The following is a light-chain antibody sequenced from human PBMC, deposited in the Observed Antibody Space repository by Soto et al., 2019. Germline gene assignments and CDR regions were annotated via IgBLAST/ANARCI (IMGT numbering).Light chain of an antibody. CDR2: GAS. J-gene: IGKJ1*01. Sequence: EIVLTQSPATLSLSPGERATLSCRASQSVSSYLAWYQQKPGQAPRPLIFGASFRATGIPDRFSGSGSGTDFTLTISSLEPEDFAVYYCQQRSNWPRWTFGQGTKVDI. V-gene: IGKV3-11*01. CDR3: QQRSNWPRWT. CDR1: QSVSSY.